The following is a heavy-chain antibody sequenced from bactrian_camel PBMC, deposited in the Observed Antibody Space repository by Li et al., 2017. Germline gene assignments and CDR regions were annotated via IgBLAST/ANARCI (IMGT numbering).Heavy chain of an antibody. D-gene: IGHD5*01. J-gene: IGHJ6*01. CDR1: GDTLRLNC. V-gene: IGHV3S54*01. CDR2: IRTDGSYT. CDR3: AASWDVTAPAALGRISSPELGY. Sequence: HVQLVESGGGSVQAGGSLRLSCARSGDTLRLNCMGWFRQAPGKEREGVAFIRTDGSYTYYADSVKGRFTISQDNAKNTLYLQMDSLTPEDTGTYRCAASWDVTAPAALGRISSPELGYWGEGTQVTVS.